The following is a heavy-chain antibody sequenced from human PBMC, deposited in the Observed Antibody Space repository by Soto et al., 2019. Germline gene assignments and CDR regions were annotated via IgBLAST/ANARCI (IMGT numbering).Heavy chain of an antibody. CDR1: GFTFSSYA. V-gene: IGHV3-23*01. D-gene: IGHD3-22*01. CDR2: ISGSGGST. J-gene: IGHJ4*02. Sequence: PGGSLRLSCAASGFTFSSYAMSWIRQAPGKGLEWVSAISGSGGSTYYADSVKGRFTISRDNSKNTLYLQMNSLRAEDTAVYYCAKSPRASNKWLEGYYFDYWGQGTLVTVS. CDR3: AKSPRASNKWLEGYYFDY.